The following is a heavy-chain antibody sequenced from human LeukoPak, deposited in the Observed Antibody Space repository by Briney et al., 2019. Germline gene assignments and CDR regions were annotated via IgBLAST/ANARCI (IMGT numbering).Heavy chain of an antibody. D-gene: IGHD6-6*01. Sequence: PGGSLRLSCAASGFTFSSYAMHWVRQAPGKGLEWVAVIVYDGSKKYYADSVKGRFTISRDNSKNTLYLQMNSLRAEDMAVYYCAKSASHSSSSEDYFDYWGQGTLVTVSS. J-gene: IGHJ4*02. CDR1: GFTFSSYA. CDR3: AKSASHSSSSEDYFDY. CDR2: IVYDGSKK. V-gene: IGHV3-30*18.